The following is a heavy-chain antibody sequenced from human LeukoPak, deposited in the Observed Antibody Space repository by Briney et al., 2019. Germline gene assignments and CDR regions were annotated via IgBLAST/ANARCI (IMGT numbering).Heavy chain of an antibody. Sequence: SVKVSCKASGGTFSSYAISWVRQAPGQGLEWTGRIIPIFGTANDAQKFQGRVTITTDESTSTAYMELSSLRSEDTAVYYCARGGGGYCSSTSCGNFDYWGQGTLVTVSS. CDR3: ARGGGGYCSSTSCGNFDY. V-gene: IGHV1-69*05. CDR2: IIPIFGTA. D-gene: IGHD2-2*01. J-gene: IGHJ4*02. CDR1: GGTFSSYA.